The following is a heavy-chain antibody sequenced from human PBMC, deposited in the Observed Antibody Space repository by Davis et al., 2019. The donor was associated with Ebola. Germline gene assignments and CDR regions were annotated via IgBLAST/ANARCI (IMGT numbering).Heavy chain of an antibody. D-gene: IGHD5-24*01. J-gene: IGHJ4*02. CDR1: GGSICSRSYP. CDR3: ARTGRWLQFPYFDY. V-gene: IGHV4-39*07. Sequence: MPSDTLSPTCTVSGGSICSRSYPWGRIRQPPGKGLASIGSIYYSGSTYYNPSLKSRVTISVDTSKNQFSLKLSSVTAADTAVYYCARTGRWLQFPYFDYWGQGTLVTVSS. CDR2: IYYSGST.